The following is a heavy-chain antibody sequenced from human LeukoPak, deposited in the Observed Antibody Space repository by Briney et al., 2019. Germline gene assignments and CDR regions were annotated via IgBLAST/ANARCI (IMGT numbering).Heavy chain of an antibody. J-gene: IGHJ4*02. Sequence: PGGSLGLSCAASGFTFSSYWMSWVRQAPGKGLEWVANIKQDGSEKYYVDSVKGRFTISRDNAKNSLYLQMNSLRAEDTAVYYCASPRGYGYYFDYWGQGTLVTVSS. CDR3: ASPRGYGYYFDY. V-gene: IGHV3-7*01. CDR1: GFTFSSYW. D-gene: IGHD5-12*01. CDR2: IKQDGSEK.